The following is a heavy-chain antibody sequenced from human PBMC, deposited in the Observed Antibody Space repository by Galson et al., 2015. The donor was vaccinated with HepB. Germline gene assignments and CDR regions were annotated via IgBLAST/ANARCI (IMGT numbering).Heavy chain of an antibody. CDR2: IKQDGSEK. CDR3: VRRIAAAVKCFDH. V-gene: IGHV3-7*03. D-gene: IGHD6-25*01. CDR1: GFTFNSYW. J-gene: IGHJ4*02. Sequence: SLRLSCAASGFTFNSYWMSWVRQAPVKGLGWVANIKQDGSEKSYVDSVKGRFTISRGNAENSLSLQMNSLGVEDTAIYYCVRRIAAAVKCFDHWGQGTLVTVSS.